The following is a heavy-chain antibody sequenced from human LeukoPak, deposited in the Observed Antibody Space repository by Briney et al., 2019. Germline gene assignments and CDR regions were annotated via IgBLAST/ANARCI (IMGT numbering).Heavy chain of an antibody. D-gene: IGHD3-9*01. CDR3: ASSDFDWPDYGMDV. Sequence: GGSLRLSCEASGFTFISYAMHWVRQAPGKGLEYVSAISSNGGSTYYANSVKGRFTISRDNSKNTLYLQMGSLRAEDMAVYYCASSDFDWPDYGMDVWGQGTTVTVSS. V-gene: IGHV3-64*01. CDR1: GFTFISYA. CDR2: ISSNGGST. J-gene: IGHJ6*02.